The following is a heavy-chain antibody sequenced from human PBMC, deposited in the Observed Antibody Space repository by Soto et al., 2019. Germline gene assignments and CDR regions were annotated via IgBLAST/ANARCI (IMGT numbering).Heavy chain of an antibody. CDR3: AKEGYYDILTGYYEDWFDP. CDR2: ISGSGGST. V-gene: IGHV3-23*01. J-gene: IGHJ5*02. CDR1: GFTFSSYA. Sequence: GGSLRLSCAASGFTFSSYAMSWVRQAPGKGLEWVSAISGSGGSTYYADSVKGRFTISRDNSKNTLYLQMNSLRAEDTAVYYCAKEGYYDILTGYYEDWFDPWGQGTLVTVPQ. D-gene: IGHD3-9*01.